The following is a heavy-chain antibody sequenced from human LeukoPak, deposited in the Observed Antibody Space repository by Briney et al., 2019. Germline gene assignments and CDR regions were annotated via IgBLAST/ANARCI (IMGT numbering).Heavy chain of an antibody. D-gene: IGHD2-15*01. J-gene: IGHJ4*02. V-gene: IGHV1-46*01. CDR3: ARSEHCSGGSCYSGRLNL. Sequence: ASVKVSCKASGGTFSSYAISWVRQAPGQGLGWMGIINPSGGSTSYAQKFQGRVTMTRDMSTSTVYMELSSLRSEDTAVYYCARSEHCSGGSCYSGRLNLWGQGTLVTVSS. CDR1: GGTFSSYA. CDR2: INPSGGST.